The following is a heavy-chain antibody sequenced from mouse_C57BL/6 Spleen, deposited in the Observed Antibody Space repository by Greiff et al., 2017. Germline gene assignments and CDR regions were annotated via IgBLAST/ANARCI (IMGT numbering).Heavy chain of an antibody. J-gene: IGHJ4*01. Sequence: QVQLQQPGAELVKPGASVKMSCKASGYTFTSYWITWVKQRPGQGLEWIGDIYPGSGSTNSNEKFKSKATLTVDTSSSTAYMQLSSRTSEDSAVYYCARREDYDAMDYWGQGTSVTVSS. V-gene: IGHV1-55*01. CDR1: GYTFTSYW. CDR3: ARREDYDAMDY. CDR2: IYPGSGST.